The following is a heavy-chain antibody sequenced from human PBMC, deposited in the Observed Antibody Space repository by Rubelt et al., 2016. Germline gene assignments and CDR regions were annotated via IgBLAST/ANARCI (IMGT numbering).Heavy chain of an antibody. Sequence: LEWVARIKSKTDGGTTDYAAPVKGRFTISRDDSKNTLYLQMNILKTEDTAVYYCTTFIVVVPAAIWWCGMDVWGQGTTVTVSS. J-gene: IGHJ6*02. V-gene: IGHV3-15*01. CDR3: TTFIVVVPAAIWWCGMDV. CDR2: IKSKTDGGTT. D-gene: IGHD2-2*01.